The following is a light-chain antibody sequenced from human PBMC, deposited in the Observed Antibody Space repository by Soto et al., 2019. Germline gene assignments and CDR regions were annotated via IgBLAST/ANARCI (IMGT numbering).Light chain of an antibody. CDR2: DAS. CDR1: QSVSSSS. Sequence: EIVLTQSPGTLSLSPGERATLSCRASQSVSSSSLAWYQQKPGQAPRLLLYDASSRATGIPDRFSGSGSGTDFTLTISRLEPEDFAVYYCQQYGSSPRTFGQGTRMEI. J-gene: IGKJ5*01. V-gene: IGKV3-20*01. CDR3: QQYGSSPRT.